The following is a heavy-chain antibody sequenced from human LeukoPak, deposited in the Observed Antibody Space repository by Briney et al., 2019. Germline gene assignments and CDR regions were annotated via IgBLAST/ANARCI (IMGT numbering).Heavy chain of an antibody. CDR3: VRDLGGRSGH. Sequence: PGGSLRLSCTASGFTFGDYAMSWIRQAPGKGLEWVAVISYDGSNKYYADSVKGRFTISRDNSKNTLYLQMNSLRAEDTAVYYCVRDLGGRSGHWGQGTLVTVSS. V-gene: IGHV3-30*04. D-gene: IGHD1-26*01. CDR2: ISYDGSNK. J-gene: IGHJ4*02. CDR1: GFTFGDYA.